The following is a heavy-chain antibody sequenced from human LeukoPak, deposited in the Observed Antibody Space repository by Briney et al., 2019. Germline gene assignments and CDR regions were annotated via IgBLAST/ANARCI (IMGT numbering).Heavy chain of an antibody. CDR3: ARRGVGPTPFDY. Sequence: GESLKISCKGSGYSFTTYCIAWVGHTPRKGLDWRGIIYPGDSDTSYTPPFQGQVTISADKPTRTTSLQCCSLKPSDTPMDYCARRGVGPTPFDYWGQGTLVTVSS. J-gene: IGHJ4*02. CDR2: IYPGDSDT. CDR1: GYSFTTYC. V-gene: IGHV5-51*01. D-gene: IGHD1-26*01.